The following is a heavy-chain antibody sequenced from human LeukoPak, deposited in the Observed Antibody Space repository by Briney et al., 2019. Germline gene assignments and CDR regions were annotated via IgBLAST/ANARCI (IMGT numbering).Heavy chain of an antibody. CDR1: GGSISSGGYY. V-gene: IGHV4-31*03. Sequence: PSETLSLTCTVSGGSISSGGYYWSWIRQHPGKGLEWIGYIYYSGSTYYNPSLKSRVTISVDTSKNQFSLKLTSVTAADTAVYFCARGPRESHYWYFDLWGRGTLVTVSS. CDR3: ARGPRESHYWYFDL. CDR2: IYYSGST. J-gene: IGHJ2*01.